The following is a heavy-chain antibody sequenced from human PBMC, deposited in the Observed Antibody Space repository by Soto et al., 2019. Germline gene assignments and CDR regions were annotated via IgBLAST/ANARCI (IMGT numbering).Heavy chain of an antibody. J-gene: IGHJ4*02. D-gene: IGHD7-27*01. CDR1: GGSVSSVKYF. CDR2: IYNNGNT. V-gene: IGHV4-61*01. Sequence: QMQLQDSGPGLVKPSETLSLTCNVSGGSVSSVKYFWSWIRQPPGKGLEWIAYIYNNGNTNYNPSLKRRATISVDTSKNQCSLKLTSVTAADSAVYFCARTVMPVGNLAAFDHWGQGVLVTVSS. CDR3: ARTVMPVGNLAAFDH.